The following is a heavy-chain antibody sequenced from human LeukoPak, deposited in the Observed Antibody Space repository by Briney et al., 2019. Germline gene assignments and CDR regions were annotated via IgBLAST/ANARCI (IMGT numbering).Heavy chain of an antibody. CDR2: INHSGST. CDR1: GGSISSYY. Sequence: SETLSLTCTVSGGSISSYYWSWIRQPPGKGLEWIGEINHSGSTNYNPSLKSRVTISVDTSKNQFSLKLSSVTAADTAVYYCARGSITGTTRLDYWGQGTLVTVSS. V-gene: IGHV4-34*01. D-gene: IGHD1-7*01. CDR3: ARGSITGTTRLDY. J-gene: IGHJ4*02.